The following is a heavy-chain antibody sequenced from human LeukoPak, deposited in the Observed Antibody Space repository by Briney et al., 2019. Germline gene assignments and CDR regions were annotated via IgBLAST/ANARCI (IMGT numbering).Heavy chain of an antibody. D-gene: IGHD3-10*01. V-gene: IGHV1-69*13. J-gene: IGHJ5*02. Sequence: GASVKVSCKASGGTFSSYAISWVRQAPGQGLEWMGGIIPIFGTANYAQKFQGRVTITADESTSTAYMELSSLRSEDTAVYYCAREDYYGSGTPLGWFDPWGQGTLVTVSS. CDR1: GGTFSSYA. CDR3: AREDYYGSGTPLGWFDP. CDR2: IIPIFGTA.